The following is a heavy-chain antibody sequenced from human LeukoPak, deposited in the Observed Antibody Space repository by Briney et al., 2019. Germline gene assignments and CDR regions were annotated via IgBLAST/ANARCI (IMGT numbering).Heavy chain of an antibody. D-gene: IGHD3-22*01. V-gene: IGHV3-30-3*01. CDR1: GFTFSSYA. CDR3: ARELPRQDYYDSSGYIDY. J-gene: IGHJ4*02. CDR2: ISYDGSNK. Sequence: GGSLRLSCAASGFTFSSYAMHWVRQAPGKGLEWVAVISYDGSNKYYADSVKGRFTISRDNSKNTLYLQMNSLRAEDTAVYYCARELPRQDYYDSSGYIDYWGQGTLVTVSS.